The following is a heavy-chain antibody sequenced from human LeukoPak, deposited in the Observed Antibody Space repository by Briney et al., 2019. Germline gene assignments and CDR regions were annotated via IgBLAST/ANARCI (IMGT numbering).Heavy chain of an antibody. CDR2: IFYSGTT. CDR1: GYSISSGYY. Sequence: SETLSLTCTVSGYSISSGYYWGWIRQPPGKGLEWIGNIFYSGTTYYNPSLKSRVTFSVDTSKNQFSLKLNSVTAADTAVYYCARIGSGSSDSSTYSRFDYWGQGTLVTVSS. D-gene: IGHD3-22*01. V-gene: IGHV4-38-2*02. CDR3: ARIGSGSSDSSTYSRFDY. J-gene: IGHJ4*02.